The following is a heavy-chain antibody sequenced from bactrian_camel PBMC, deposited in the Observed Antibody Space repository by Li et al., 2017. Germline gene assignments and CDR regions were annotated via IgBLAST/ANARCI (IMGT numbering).Heavy chain of an antibody. V-gene: IGHV3S53*01. CDR1: RDIFNICG. Sequence: VQLVESGGGSVQAGGPLKLSCSASRDIFNICGMAWYRQGAGRARQLISTITSNGTTWYRDAVKGRFTISQDNDKNTLYLQMDTLKPEDTAMYYCKTVAWGRSCDSDWGQGTQVTVS. CDR2: ITSNGTT. CDR3: KTVAWGRSCDSD. D-gene: IGHD5*01. J-gene: IGHJ4*01.